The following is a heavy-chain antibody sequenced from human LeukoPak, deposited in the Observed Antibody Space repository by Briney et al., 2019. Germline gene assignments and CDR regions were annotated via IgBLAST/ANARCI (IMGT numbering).Heavy chain of an antibody. D-gene: IGHD3-3*01. CDR2: INPNSGGT. CDR3: ASRGSIFGVGEFDY. J-gene: IGHJ4*02. Sequence: ASVKVSCKASGYTFTGYYMHWVRQAPGQGLEWMGWINPNSGGTNYAQRFQGRVTMTRDTSISTAYMELSRLRSDDTAVYYCASRGSIFGVGEFDYWGQGTLVTVSS. CDR1: GYTFTGYY. V-gene: IGHV1-2*02.